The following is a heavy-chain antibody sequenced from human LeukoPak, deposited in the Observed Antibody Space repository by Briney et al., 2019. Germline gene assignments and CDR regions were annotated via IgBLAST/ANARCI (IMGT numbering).Heavy chain of an antibody. CDR2: IYHSGNS. CDR1: GGSISTYY. CDR3: ARGYCSSTSCSFDY. J-gene: IGHJ4*02. Sequence: SSETLSLTCTVSGGSISTYYWSWIRQPPGKGLEWIGYIYHSGNSNYNPSLKSRVTISVDTSKNQFSLKLSSVTAADTAVYYCARGYCSSTSCSFDYWGQGTLVTVSS. D-gene: IGHD2-2*01. V-gene: IGHV4-59*01.